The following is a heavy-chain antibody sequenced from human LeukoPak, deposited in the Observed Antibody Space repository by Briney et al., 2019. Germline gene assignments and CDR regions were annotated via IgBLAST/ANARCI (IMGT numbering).Heavy chain of an antibody. Sequence: PSETLSLTCAVYGGSFSGYYWGRIRQPPGKGLEWIGEINHSGSTNYNPSLKSRVTISVDTSKNQFSLKLSSVTAADTAVYYCARGYSKVPAYWGQGTLVTVSS. D-gene: IGHD4-11*01. V-gene: IGHV4-34*01. CDR1: GGSFSGYY. J-gene: IGHJ4*02. CDR2: INHSGST. CDR3: ARGYSKVPAY.